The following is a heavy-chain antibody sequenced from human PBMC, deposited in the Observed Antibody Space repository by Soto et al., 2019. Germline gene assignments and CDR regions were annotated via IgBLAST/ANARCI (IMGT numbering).Heavy chain of an antibody. D-gene: IGHD2-15*01. J-gene: IGHJ6*02. V-gene: IGHV1-69*06. CDR1: GGTFSSYA. CDR2: IIPIFGTA. Sequence: QVQLVQSGAEVKKPGSSVKVSCKASGGTFSSYAISWVRQAPGQGLEWMGGIIPIFGTANYAQKFQGRVTITADKATSTAYMELRSVRSEDTAVYYCARGAVVVVAAEWGYGMDVWGQGTTVTVSS. CDR3: ARGAVVVVAAEWGYGMDV.